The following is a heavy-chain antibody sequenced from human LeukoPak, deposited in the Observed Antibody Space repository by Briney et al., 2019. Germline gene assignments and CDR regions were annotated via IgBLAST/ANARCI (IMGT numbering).Heavy chain of an antibody. D-gene: IGHD3-22*01. J-gene: IGHJ3*02. CDR2: IKPNSGGT. CDR1: GYTFTGHS. CDR3: ASSLDSSGYYYEGGAFDI. Sequence: ASVKVSCKASGYTFTGHSMYWVRQAPGQGLEWMGWIKPNSGGTNYAQKFQGRVTMTRDTSISTAYMELSRLRSDDTAVYYCASSLDSSGYYYEGGAFDIWGQGTMVTVSS. V-gene: IGHV1-2*02.